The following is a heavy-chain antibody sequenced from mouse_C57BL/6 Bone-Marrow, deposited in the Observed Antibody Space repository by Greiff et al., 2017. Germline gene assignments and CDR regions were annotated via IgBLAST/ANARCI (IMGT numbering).Heavy chain of an antibody. CDR2: IHPNSGST. J-gene: IGHJ3*01. V-gene: IGHV1-64*01. CDR3: ARPLWQKGFGFAY. D-gene: IGHD1-1*02. CDR1: GYTFTSYW. Sequence: QVQLQQPGAELVKPGASVKLSCKASGYTFTSYWMHWVKQRPGQGLEWIGMIHPNSGSTNYNEKFKSKATLTVDKSSSTAYMQLSSLTSEDSAVYYCARPLWQKGFGFAYWGQGSLVTVSA.